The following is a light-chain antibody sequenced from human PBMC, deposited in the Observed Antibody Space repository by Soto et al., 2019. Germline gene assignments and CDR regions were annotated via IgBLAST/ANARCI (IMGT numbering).Light chain of an antibody. CDR2: EDN. CDR1: SGSLASNY. J-gene: IGLJ3*02. CDR3: QSYVSCTPWG. Sequence: NFMLTQPHSVSESTGKTVTISCTRSSGSLASNYVQWYQQRPGSAPTTVIYEDNHRPSGVPDRFSVSIDSSSNSASVAIPGLKTEDDADYYCQSYVSCTPWGFGGGTDLTV. V-gene: IGLV6-57*04.